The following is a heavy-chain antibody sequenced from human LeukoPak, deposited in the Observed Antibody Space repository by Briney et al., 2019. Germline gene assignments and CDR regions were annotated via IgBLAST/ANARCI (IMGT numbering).Heavy chain of an antibody. D-gene: IGHD3-10*01. Sequence: GGSLRLSCAASGFTFSSYEMNWVRPAPGKGLEWVSYISSSSSTIYYAGSVKGRFTISRDNAKNSPYLQMNSLRAEDTAVYYCAKDRRAYGSGSYYISYYYYYMDVWGKGTTVTISS. CDR3: AKDRRAYGSGSYYISYYYYYMDV. CDR2: ISSSSSTI. CDR1: GFTFSSYE. V-gene: IGHV3-48*03. J-gene: IGHJ6*03.